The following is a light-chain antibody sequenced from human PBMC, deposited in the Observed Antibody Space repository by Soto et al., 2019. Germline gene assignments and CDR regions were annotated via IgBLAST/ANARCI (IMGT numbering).Light chain of an antibody. CDR2: DVS. J-gene: IGLJ2*01. CDR1: SSDVGGYNY. CDR3: SSYTSSSTLGV. Sequence: QSVLTQPASVSGSPGPSITISCTGTSSDVGGYNYVSWYQQHPGKAPKLMIYDVSNRPSGVSNRFSGSKSGNTASLTISGLQAEDEADYYCSSYTSSSTLGVFGVGTKLTVL. V-gene: IGLV2-14*01.